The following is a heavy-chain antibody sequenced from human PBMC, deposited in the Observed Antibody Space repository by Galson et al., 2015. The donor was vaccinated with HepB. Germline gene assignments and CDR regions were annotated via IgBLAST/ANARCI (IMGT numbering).Heavy chain of an antibody. Sequence: SVKVSCKASGYTFTGYYMHWVRQAPGQGLEWMGWINPNSGGTNYAQKFQGRVTMTRDTSISTAYMELSRLRSDDTAVYYCARPNESGSYYEDAFDIWGQGTMVTVSS. CDR3: ARPNESGSYYEDAFDI. J-gene: IGHJ3*02. CDR1: GYTFTGYY. CDR2: INPNSGGT. D-gene: IGHD1-26*01. V-gene: IGHV1-2*02.